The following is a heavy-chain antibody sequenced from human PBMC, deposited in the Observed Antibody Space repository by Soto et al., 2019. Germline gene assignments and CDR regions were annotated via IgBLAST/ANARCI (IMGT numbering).Heavy chain of an antibody. V-gene: IGHV4-4*07. Sequence: SETLSLTCTVSGGSISSYCWSWIRQPAGKGLEWIGRIYTSGSTNYNPSLKSRVTMSVDTSKNQFSLKLSSVTAADTAVYYCARDLGYQRYYYYYGMDVWGQGTTVTVSS. CDR3: ARDLGYQRYYYYYGMDV. J-gene: IGHJ6*02. D-gene: IGHD5-12*01. CDR2: IYTSGST. CDR1: GGSISSYC.